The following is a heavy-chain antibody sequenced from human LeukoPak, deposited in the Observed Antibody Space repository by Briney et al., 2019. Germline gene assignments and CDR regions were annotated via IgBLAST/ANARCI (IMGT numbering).Heavy chain of an antibody. D-gene: IGHD5-12*01. CDR1: GFTFSSYA. V-gene: IGHV3-23*01. CDR2: ISGTGGSI. Sequence: PGGSLRLSCAASGFTFSSYAMSWVRQAPGKGLEWVSSISGTGGSIYYADSVKGRFTISRDNSKNTLYLQMNSLRDTAIYYCAKGRVATPFDYWGQGTLVTVSS. CDR3: AKGRVATPFDY. J-gene: IGHJ4*02.